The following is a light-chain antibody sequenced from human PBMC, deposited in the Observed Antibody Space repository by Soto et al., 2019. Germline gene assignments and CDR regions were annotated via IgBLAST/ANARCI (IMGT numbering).Light chain of an antibody. Sequence: QSALTQPPSASGSPGQSVTISCTGTSSDVGAYNYVSWYQQHPGKAPKPMIYEVIKRPSGVPDRFSGSKSGNTASLTVSGLQAEDEADYYCSSYAGSDNYVFGTGTKVTVL. CDR2: EVI. J-gene: IGLJ1*01. CDR1: SSDVGAYNY. CDR3: SSYAGSDNYV. V-gene: IGLV2-8*01.